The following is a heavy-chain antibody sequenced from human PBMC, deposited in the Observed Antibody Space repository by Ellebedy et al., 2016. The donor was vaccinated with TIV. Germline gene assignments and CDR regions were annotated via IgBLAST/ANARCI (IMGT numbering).Heavy chain of an antibody. D-gene: IGHD5-12*01. CDR1: GYSFTSYW. Sequence: GESLKISCKGSGYSFTSYWIGWVRQMPGKGLEWMGIIYPGDSDTRYSPSFQGQVTISADKSISTAYLQWSSLKASDTAMYYCARHDKYLGYSGYDWVVDYWGQGTLVTVSS. CDR2: IYPGDSDT. CDR3: ARHDKYLGYSGYDWVVDY. V-gene: IGHV5-51*01. J-gene: IGHJ4*02.